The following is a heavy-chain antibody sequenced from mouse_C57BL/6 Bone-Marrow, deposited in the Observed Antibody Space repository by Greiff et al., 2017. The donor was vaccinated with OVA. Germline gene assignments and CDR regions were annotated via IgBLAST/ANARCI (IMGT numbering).Heavy chain of an antibody. CDR3: ARSEDRYLLFDY. CDR2: IYPGGGYT. CDR1: GYTFTNYW. Sequence: QVQLQQSGAELVRPGTSVKMSCKASGYTFTNYWIGWAKQRPGHGLEWIGDIYPGGGYTNYNEKFKGKATLTADKSSSTAYMQFSSLTSEDSAIYYCARSEDRYLLFDYWGQGTTLPVSS. J-gene: IGHJ2*01. V-gene: IGHV1-63*01. D-gene: IGHD2-3*01.